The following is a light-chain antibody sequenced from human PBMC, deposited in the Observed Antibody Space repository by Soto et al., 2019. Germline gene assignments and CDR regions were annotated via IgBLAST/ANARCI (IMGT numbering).Light chain of an antibody. J-gene: IGLJ2*01. CDR1: SSNIGAGYN. V-gene: IGLV1-40*01. CDR3: QSYDSSLSEGV. Sequence: QSVLTQPPSVSGAPGQRVTISCTGSSSNIGAGYNVHWYQQLPGTAPQLLIYANNKRPSGVPDRFSGSKSGTSASLAITGLQAEDEADYYCQSYDSSLSEGVFGGGTKLTVL. CDR2: ANN.